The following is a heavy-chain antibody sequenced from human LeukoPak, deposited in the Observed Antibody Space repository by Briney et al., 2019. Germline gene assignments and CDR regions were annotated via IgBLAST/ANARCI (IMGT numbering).Heavy chain of an antibody. CDR1: GYTFTSYA. D-gene: IGHD2-8*01. J-gene: IGHJ6*02. Sequence: ASVKVSCKASGYTFTSYAMHWVRQAPGQRLEWMGWINAGNGNTKYSQKFQGRVTITRDTSASTAYMELSSLRSEDTAVYYCARGAVLMVYAIVNYGMDVWGQGTTVIVSS. CDR2: INAGNGNT. CDR3: ARGAVLMVYAIVNYGMDV. V-gene: IGHV1-3*01.